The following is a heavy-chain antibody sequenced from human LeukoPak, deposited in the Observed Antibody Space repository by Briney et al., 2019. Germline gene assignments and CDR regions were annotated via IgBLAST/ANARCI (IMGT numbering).Heavy chain of an antibody. CDR1: GDSVSSNSAA. V-gene: IGHV6-1*01. CDR3: ARDQTYSSSWYLSYYYYGMDV. J-gene: IGHJ6*02. Sequence: SQTLSLTCAISGDSVSSNSAAWNWIRQSPSRGLEWLGRTYYRSKWYNDYAVSVKSRMTINPDTSKNQFSLQLNSVTPEDTAVYYCARDQTYSSSWYLSYYYYGMDVWGQGTTVTVSS. CDR2: TYYRSKWYN. D-gene: IGHD6-13*01.